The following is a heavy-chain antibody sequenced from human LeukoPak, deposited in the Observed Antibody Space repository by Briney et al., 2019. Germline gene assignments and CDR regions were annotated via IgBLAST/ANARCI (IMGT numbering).Heavy chain of an antibody. Sequence: SETLSLTCAVYGGSFSGYYWSWIRQPPGKELEWIGEINHSGSTNYNPSLKSRVTISVDTSKNQFSLKLSSVTAADTAVYYCARGGPNSSGWRIDYWGQGTLVTVSS. J-gene: IGHJ4*02. CDR3: ARGGPNSSGWRIDY. D-gene: IGHD6-19*01. V-gene: IGHV4-34*01. CDR2: INHSGST. CDR1: GGSFSGYY.